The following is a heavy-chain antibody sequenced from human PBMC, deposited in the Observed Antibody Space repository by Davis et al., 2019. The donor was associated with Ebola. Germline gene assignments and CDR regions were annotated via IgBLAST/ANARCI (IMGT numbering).Heavy chain of an antibody. CDR2: ISYDGSNK. CDR3: AASPDVPAAIPNWFDP. CDR1: GFTFSSYA. D-gene: IGHD2-2*01. J-gene: IGHJ5*02. Sequence: PGGSLRLSCAASGFTFSSYAMHWVRQAPGKGLEWVAVISYDGSNKYYADSVKGRFTISRDNSKNTLYLQMNSLRAEDTAVYYCAASPDVPAAIPNWFDPWGQGTLVTVSS. V-gene: IGHV3-30-3*01.